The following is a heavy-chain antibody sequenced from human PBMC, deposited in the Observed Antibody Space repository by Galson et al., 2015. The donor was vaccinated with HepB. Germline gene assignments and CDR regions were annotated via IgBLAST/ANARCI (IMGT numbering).Heavy chain of an antibody. J-gene: IGHJ5*02. D-gene: IGHD2-15*01. CDR1: GFTFSSYW. V-gene: IGHV3-74*01. Sequence: SLRLSCAASGFTFSSYWMHWVRQAPGKGLVWVSRINSDGSSTSYVDSVKGRFTISRDNAKNTLYLQMNSLRVEDTAVYYCARDPREGYCSGGSCDNWFDPWGQGTLVTVSS. CDR3: ARDPREGYCSGGSCDNWFDP. CDR2: INSDGSST.